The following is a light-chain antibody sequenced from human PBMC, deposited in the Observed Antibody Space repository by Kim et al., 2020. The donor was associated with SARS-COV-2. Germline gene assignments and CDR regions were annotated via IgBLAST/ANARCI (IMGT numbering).Light chain of an antibody. CDR1: QSVSSNY. CDR2: GAS. Sequence: EIVLTQSPGTLSLSPGERATLSCRASQSVSSNYLAWYQQKRGQAPRLFIYGASIRATGIPDRFSGSESGTDFTLTISRLEPEDFAVYYCQQYGTSPRTFGQGTKVDIK. J-gene: IGKJ1*01. V-gene: IGKV3-20*01. CDR3: QQYGTSPRT.